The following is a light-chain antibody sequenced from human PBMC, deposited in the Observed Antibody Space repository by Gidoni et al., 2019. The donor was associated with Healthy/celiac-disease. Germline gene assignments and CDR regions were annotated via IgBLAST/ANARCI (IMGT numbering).Light chain of an antibody. V-gene: IGKV3-11*01. J-gene: IGKJ1*01. CDR1: QSVSSY. CDR2: DAS. Sequence: EIVLTQSPATLSLSPGERATLSCRASQSVSSYLAWYQQKHGQAPRLLIYDASNRATGIPARFSGSGSGTDCTLTISSLEPEDFAVYYCQQRSNWLWTFGQGTKVEIK. CDR3: QQRSNWLWT.